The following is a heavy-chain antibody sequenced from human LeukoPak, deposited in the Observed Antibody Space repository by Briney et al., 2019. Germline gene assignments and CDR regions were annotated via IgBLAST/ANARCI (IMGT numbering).Heavy chain of an antibody. J-gene: IGHJ6*03. CDR2: MNPNSGNT. Sequence: ASVKVSCKASGYTFTSYDINWVRQATGQGLEWMGWMNPNSGNTGYAQKFQGRVTMTRNTSISTAYMELSSLRSEDTAVYYCARAIFGVVISLPPYYYYYYMDVWAKGPRSPSP. CDR1: GYTFTSYD. D-gene: IGHD3-3*01. CDR3: ARAIFGVVISLPPYYYYYYMDV. V-gene: IGHV1-8*01.